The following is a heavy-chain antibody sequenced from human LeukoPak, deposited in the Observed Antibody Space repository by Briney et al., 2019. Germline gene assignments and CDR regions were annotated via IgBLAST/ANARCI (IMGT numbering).Heavy chain of an antibody. J-gene: IGHJ5*02. CDR2: IHSDGLA. CDR3: ARDRQLGWFGP. V-gene: IGHV4-61*02. Sequence: SETLSLTCTVSGDSISSGNYFWAWIRQSAGKGLEWIGRIHSDGLANYNPSLRSRVTISVDTSNDQFSLKVKSVTAADTATYYCARDRQLGWFGPWGQGILVTVSS. CDR1: GDSISSGNYF. D-gene: IGHD3-16*01.